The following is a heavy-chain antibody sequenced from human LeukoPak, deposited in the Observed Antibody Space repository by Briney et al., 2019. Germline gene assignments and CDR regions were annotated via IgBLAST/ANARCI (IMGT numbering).Heavy chain of an antibody. CDR2: ISYDGSNK. J-gene: IGHJ4*02. D-gene: IGHD4-17*01. V-gene: IGHV3-30-3*01. Sequence: PGRSLRLSCAASGFTFSSYAMHWVRQAPGKGLEWVAVISYDGSNKYYADSVKGRFTISRDNSKNTLYLQMNSLRAEDTAVYYCASHSDYGDYCTKRYWGQGTLGTVSS. CDR3: ASHSDYGDYCTKRY. CDR1: GFTFSSYA.